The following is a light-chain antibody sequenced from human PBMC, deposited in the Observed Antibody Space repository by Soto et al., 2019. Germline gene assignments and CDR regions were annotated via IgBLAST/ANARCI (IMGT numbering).Light chain of an antibody. CDR3: QQYGSSTIT. J-gene: IGKJ5*01. Sequence: ELVFTQSPGTLSLSPVDRATLSCRASQSVSSSYLAWYQQKPGQAPRLLIYGASSRATGIPDRFSGSGSGTDFTLTISRLEPEDFAVYYCQQYGSSTITFGQGTRLEIK. CDR1: QSVSSSY. V-gene: IGKV3-20*01. CDR2: GAS.